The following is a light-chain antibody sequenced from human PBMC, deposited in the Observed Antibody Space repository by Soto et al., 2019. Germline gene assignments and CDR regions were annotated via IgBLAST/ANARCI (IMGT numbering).Light chain of an antibody. CDR3: QQYNNWPPLT. J-gene: IGKJ4*01. CDR2: GAS. CDR1: QSVSSN. V-gene: IGKV3-15*01. Sequence: EIVMTQSPATLSVSPGERATLSCRASQSVSSNLAWYQQQPGQAPRLLIYGASTRATGIPARFSGSGSGTEFTLTISNLQSEDFAVYYCQQYNNWPPLTFGGGTKVDIK.